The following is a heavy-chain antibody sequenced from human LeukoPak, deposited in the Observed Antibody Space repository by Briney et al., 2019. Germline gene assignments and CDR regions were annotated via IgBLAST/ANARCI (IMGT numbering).Heavy chain of an antibody. Sequence: KPSETLSLTCTVSGGSVSSGSYYWRWIRQPPGKGLEWIGYIYYSGSTNYNPSLKSRVTISVDTSKNQFSLKLSSVTAADTAVYYCARTSGCYQHWFDPWGQGTLVTVS. V-gene: IGHV4-61*01. J-gene: IGHJ5*02. D-gene: IGHD6-19*01. CDR1: GGSVSSGSYY. CDR2: IYYSGST. CDR3: ARTSGCYQHWFDP.